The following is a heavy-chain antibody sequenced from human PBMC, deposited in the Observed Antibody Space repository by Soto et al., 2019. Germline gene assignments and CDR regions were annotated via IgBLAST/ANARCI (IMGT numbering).Heavy chain of an antibody. Sequence: QVQLQESGPGLVKPSQTLSLTCTVSGGSISSGGYYWSWIRQHPGKGLEWIGYIYYSGSTYYNPSPNYGVTIAVDTSKTPYSLKLSSETAADTAVYYCASGWGDDYGAGSYYDPNWFDPWGQGTLVTVSS. D-gene: IGHD3-10*01. J-gene: IGHJ5*02. CDR2: IYYSGST. V-gene: IGHV4-31*03. CDR1: GGSISSGGYY. CDR3: ASGWGDDYGAGSYYDPNWFDP.